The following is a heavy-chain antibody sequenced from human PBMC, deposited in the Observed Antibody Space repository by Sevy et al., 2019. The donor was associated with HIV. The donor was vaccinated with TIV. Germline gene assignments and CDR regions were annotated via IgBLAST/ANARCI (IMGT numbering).Heavy chain of an antibody. D-gene: IGHD1-26*01. Sequence: AGGSLRLSCAASGFTFSNAWMSWVRQAPGKGLEWVGRIKSKTDGGTTDYAAPVKGRFTISRDDSKNTLYLQMNSLKTEDTAVYYCTTDRGPGIVGANDAFDIWGQGTMVTVSS. J-gene: IGHJ3*02. CDR1: GFTFSNAW. V-gene: IGHV3-15*01. CDR3: TTDRGPGIVGANDAFDI. CDR2: IKSKTDGGTT.